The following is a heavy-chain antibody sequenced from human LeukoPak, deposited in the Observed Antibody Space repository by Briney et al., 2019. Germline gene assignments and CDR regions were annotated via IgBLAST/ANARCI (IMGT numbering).Heavy chain of an antibody. Sequence: PSETLSLTCTVSGGSISSYYWSWIRQPAGKGLEWIGRIYTSGSTNYNPSLKSRLTISLDTSKNQFSLRLSSVTAADTAFYYCARRYNWNDRWDWGQGTLVTVSP. CDR2: IYTSGST. J-gene: IGHJ4*02. CDR3: ARRYNWNDRWD. D-gene: IGHD1-1*01. CDR1: GGSISSYY. V-gene: IGHV4-4*07.